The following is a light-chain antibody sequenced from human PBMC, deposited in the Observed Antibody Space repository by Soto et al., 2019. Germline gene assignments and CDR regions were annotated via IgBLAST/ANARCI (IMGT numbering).Light chain of an antibody. V-gene: IGKV3-20*01. Sequence: EIVLTQSPGTRSWSPGEIATLSFMASQSVSSGHLAWYQQKPGQAPRLLISGASSRATGIPDRFSGSGSGTEFTLTISSLQSEDFAVYYCQQYNHWPRTFGRGTKVDI. CDR3: QQYNHWPRT. J-gene: IGKJ1*01. CDR1: QSVSSGH. CDR2: GAS.